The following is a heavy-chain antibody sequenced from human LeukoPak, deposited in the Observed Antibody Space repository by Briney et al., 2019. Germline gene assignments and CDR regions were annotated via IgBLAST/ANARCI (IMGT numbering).Heavy chain of an antibody. D-gene: IGHD3-10*01. CDR2: IYHSGSI. V-gene: IGHV4-30-2*01. CDR1: GGSISSGGYS. J-gene: IGHJ6*02. CDR3: ARGLWFGELCGMDV. Sequence: SQTLSLTCAVSGGSISSGGYSWSWIRQPPGKGLEWIGYIYHSGSINYNPSLKSRVTISVDTSKNQFSLKLSSVTAADTAVYYCARGLWFGELCGMDVWGQGTTVTVSS.